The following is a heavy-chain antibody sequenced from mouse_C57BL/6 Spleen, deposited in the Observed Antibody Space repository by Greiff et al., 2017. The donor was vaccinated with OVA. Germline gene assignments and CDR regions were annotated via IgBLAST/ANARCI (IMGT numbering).Heavy chain of an antibody. CDR1: GYTFTDYE. CDR2: IDPETGGT. D-gene: IGHD1-1*01. V-gene: IGHV1-15*01. Sequence: VQGVESGAELVRPGASVTLSCKASGYTFTDYEMHWVKQTPVHGLEWIGAIDPETGGTAYNQKVKGKAILTADKSSSTAYMELRSLTSEDSAVYYCTRSNYYGSRYFDVWGTGTTVTVSS. J-gene: IGHJ1*03. CDR3: TRSNYYGSRYFDV.